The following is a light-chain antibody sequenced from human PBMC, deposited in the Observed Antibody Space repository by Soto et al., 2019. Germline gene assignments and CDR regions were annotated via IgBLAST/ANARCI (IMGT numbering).Light chain of an antibody. CDR3: QQYNSYSPT. Sequence: DIPMTQSPSTLSASVGDRVTITCRASQSISTWLAWYQQEPGKAPKLLIHKASSLQTGVPSRFIVSRPGTYFTLTISILHPDDFPTFYCQQYNSYSPTFGQGTRVQI. CDR2: KAS. CDR1: QSISTW. J-gene: IGKJ1*01. V-gene: IGKV1-5*03.